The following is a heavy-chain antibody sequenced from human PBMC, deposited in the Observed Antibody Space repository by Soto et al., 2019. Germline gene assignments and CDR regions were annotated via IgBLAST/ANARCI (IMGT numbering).Heavy chain of an antibody. CDR2: ISGSGGST. J-gene: IGHJ4*02. V-gene: IGHV3-23*01. CDR1: GFTFSSYA. D-gene: IGHD3-22*01. Sequence: EVQLLESGGGLVQPGGSLRLSCAASGFTFSSYAMSWVRQAPGKGLEWVSAISGSGGSTYYADSVKGRFTISRDNSKNTLYLQMNSLRVEDTAVYYCAKALLLYYYDSSGYMYYFDYWGQGTRVTVSS. CDR3: AKALLLYYYDSSGYMYYFDY.